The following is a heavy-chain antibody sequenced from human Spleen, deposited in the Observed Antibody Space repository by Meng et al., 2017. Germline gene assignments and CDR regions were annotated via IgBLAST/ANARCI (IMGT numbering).Heavy chain of an antibody. CDR3: AKITGGYYYNMDV. V-gene: IGHV4-39*07. CDR2: IYYSGST. D-gene: IGHD2-8*02. CDR1: GGSISSSSYY. Sequence: LRLSCTVSGGSISSSSYYWGWIRQPPGKGLEWIGSIYYSGSTYYNPSLKSRITISVDTSRNQFSLKVSSVTATDTAIYYCAKITGGYYYNMDVWGQGTTVIVSS. J-gene: IGHJ6*02.